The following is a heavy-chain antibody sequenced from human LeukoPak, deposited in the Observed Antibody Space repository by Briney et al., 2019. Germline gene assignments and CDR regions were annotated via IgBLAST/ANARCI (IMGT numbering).Heavy chain of an antibody. V-gene: IGHV3-23*01. Sequence: GGSLRLSCEASGLTVRDYAMTWVRQAPGNGLEWVSTISGNGLETFYADAEKGRFTLSRDNSKNTLYLQMNSLRAEETAVYCCAKPQSPLDYWGQGTLVTVSS. J-gene: IGHJ4*02. CDR2: ISGNGLET. CDR3: AKPQSPLDY. CDR1: GLTVRDYA.